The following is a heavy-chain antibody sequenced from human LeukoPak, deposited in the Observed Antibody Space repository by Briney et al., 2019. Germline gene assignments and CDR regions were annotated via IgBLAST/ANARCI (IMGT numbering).Heavy chain of an antibody. Sequence: GGSLRLSCASSGFTFSSYSMNWVRQAPGEGLEWVSSITSRSSYVYYADSVKGRFTISRDNAKNSLYLQMNSLRAEDTAVYYCARSGYDDSSGYSSIPLYWYFDLWGRGTLVTVSS. CDR1: GFTFSSYS. D-gene: IGHD3-22*01. CDR3: ARSGYDDSSGYSSIPLYWYFDL. CDR2: ITSRSSYV. V-gene: IGHV3-21*01. J-gene: IGHJ2*01.